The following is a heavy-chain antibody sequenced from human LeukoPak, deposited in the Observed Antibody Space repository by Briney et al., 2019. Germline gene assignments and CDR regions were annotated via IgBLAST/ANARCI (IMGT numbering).Heavy chain of an antibody. Sequence: SETLSLTCAVYGGSFSGYYWGWIRQPPGKGLGWIGEINHSVSTNYNPSLQSRVTLSVATSKNQFSLKLSSVTAAYAAVYYCARGRGYCGVDCYSFWIDPWGQGTLVSVSS. V-gene: IGHV4-34*01. CDR1: GGSFSGYY. CDR3: ARGRGYCGVDCYSFWIDP. J-gene: IGHJ5*02. D-gene: IGHD2-21*02. CDR2: INHSVST.